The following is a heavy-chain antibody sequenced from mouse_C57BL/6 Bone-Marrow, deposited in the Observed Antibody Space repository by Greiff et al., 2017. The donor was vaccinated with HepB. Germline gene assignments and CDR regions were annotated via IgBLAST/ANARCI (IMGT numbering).Heavy chain of an antibody. V-gene: IGHV2-5*01. CDR2: IWRGGST. CDR1: GFSLTSYG. J-gene: IGHJ2*01. CDR3: AKLRSGDY. Sequence: VHLVESGPGLVQPSQSLSITCTVSGFSLTSYGVHWVRQSPGKGLEWLGVIWRGGSTDYNAAFISRLSITKDNSKSRVLFKMNSLQADDTAIYDYAKLRSGDYWGKGTTLTVSS.